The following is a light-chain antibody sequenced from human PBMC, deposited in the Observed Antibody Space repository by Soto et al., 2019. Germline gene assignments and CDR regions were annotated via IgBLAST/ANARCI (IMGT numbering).Light chain of an antibody. CDR2: WAS. CDR3: QQFYSTPIT. Sequence: DIVMTQSPASLTESLGERATINCKSSQSVLSSSNNKHYLAWYQQKPGQPPKLLFYWASTRESGVPDRFSGSGSGTDFTLTIGSLQAEDVAVYYCQQFYSTPITFGQGTRLEIQ. CDR1: QSVLSSSNNKHY. J-gene: IGKJ5*01. V-gene: IGKV4-1*01.